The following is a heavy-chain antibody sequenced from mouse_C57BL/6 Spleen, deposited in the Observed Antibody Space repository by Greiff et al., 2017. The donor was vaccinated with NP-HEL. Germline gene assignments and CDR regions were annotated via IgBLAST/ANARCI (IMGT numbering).Heavy chain of an antibody. CDR2: IYPGSGST. V-gene: IGHV1-55*01. Sequence: QVQLQQPGAELVKPGASVKMSCKASGYTFTSYWITWVKQRPGQGLEWIGDIYPGSGSTNYNEKFKSKATLTVDTSSSTAYMQLSSLTSEDSAVYYCARCTTVVALYYFDYWGQGTTLTVSS. CDR1: GYTFTSYW. D-gene: IGHD1-1*01. CDR3: ARCTTVVALYYFDY. J-gene: IGHJ2*01.